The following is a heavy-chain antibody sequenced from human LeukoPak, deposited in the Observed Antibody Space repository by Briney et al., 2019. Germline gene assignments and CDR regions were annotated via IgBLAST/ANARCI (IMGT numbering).Heavy chain of an antibody. CDR2: INPSGGST. J-gene: IGHJ1*01. V-gene: IGHV1-46*01. D-gene: IGHD3-16*02. CDR3: ARGVLSAEYFQH. Sequence: ASVKVSCKASGYTFTGYYMHWVRQAPGQGLEWMGIINPSGGSTSYAQKFQGRVTMTRDTSTSTVYMELSSLRSGDTAVCYCARGVLSAEYFQHWGQGTLVTVSS. CDR1: GYTFTGYY.